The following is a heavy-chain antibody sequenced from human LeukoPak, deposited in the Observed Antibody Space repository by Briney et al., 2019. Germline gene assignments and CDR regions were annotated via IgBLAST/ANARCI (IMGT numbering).Heavy chain of an antibody. Sequence: SETLSLTCTVSGGSISSYYWSWIRQPPGKGLEWIGYIYYSGSTYYNPSLKSRVTISVDTSKNQFSLKLSSVTAADTAVYYCARSELAPGLSPAFDYWGQGTLVTVSS. CDR1: GGSISSYY. V-gene: IGHV4-59*08. CDR3: ARSELAPGLSPAFDY. J-gene: IGHJ4*02. CDR2: IYYSGST. D-gene: IGHD6-13*01.